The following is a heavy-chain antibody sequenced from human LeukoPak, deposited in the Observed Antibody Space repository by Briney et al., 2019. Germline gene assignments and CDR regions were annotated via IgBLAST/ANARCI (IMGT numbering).Heavy chain of an antibody. CDR3: ARGRSSSWYRTYYFDY. D-gene: IGHD6-13*01. V-gene: IGHV3-30-3*01. J-gene: IGHJ4*02. CDR1: GFTFSSYA. Sequence: QPGRSLRLSCAASGFTFSSYAMHWVRQAPGKGLEWVAVISYDGSNKYYADSVKGRFTISRDNSKNTLYLQMNSLRAEDTAVYYCARGRSSSWYRTYYFDYWGQGTLVTVSS. CDR2: ISYDGSNK.